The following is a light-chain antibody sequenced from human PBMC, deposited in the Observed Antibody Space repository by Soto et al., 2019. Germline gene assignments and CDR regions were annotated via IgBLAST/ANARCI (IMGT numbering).Light chain of an antibody. CDR3: QQYYSTPLT. Sequence: DIVMTQSPDSLGVSLGERATINCKSSQSVLYSSNNKNYLVWYQQKPGQPPKLLIYWASTRESGVPDRFSGSGSGTDFTLTISSLQAEDVAVYYCQQYYSTPLTFGGGTKVEIK. CDR1: QSVLYSSNNKNY. CDR2: WAS. V-gene: IGKV4-1*01. J-gene: IGKJ4*01.